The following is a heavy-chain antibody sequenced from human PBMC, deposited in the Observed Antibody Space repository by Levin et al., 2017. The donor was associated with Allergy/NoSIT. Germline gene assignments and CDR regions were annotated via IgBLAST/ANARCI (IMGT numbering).Heavy chain of an antibody. V-gene: IGHV4-59*01. D-gene: IGHD3-10*01. CDR2: IYYSGST. Sequence: SETLSLTCTVSGGSISSYYWSWIRQPPGKGLEWIGYIYYSGSTNYNPSLKSRVTISVDTSKNQFSLKLSSVTAADTAVYYCARVAGYYGSGVIGRPYFDYWGQGTLVTVSS. CDR1: GGSISSYY. J-gene: IGHJ4*02. CDR3: ARVAGYYGSGVIGRPYFDY.